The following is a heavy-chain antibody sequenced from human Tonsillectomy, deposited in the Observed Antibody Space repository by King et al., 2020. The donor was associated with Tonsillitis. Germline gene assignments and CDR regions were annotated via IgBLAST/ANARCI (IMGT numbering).Heavy chain of an antibody. CDR1: GFTFSSYG. D-gene: IGHD3-10*01. J-gene: IGHJ4*02. CDR2: IRYDGSNK. V-gene: IGHV3-30*02. Sequence: VQLVESGGGVVQPGGSLRLSCAASGFTFSSYGMHWVRQAPGKGLEWVAFIRYDGSNKYYADSVKGRFTISRDNSKNTLYLQLNSLRAEDNAVYECAKDGAVLWVGEVVNPCDDWGQGTLVTV. CDR3: AKDGAVLWVGEVVNPCDD.